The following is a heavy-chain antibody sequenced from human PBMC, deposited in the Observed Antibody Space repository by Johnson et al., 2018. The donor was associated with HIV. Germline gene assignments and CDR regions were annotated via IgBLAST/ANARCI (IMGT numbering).Heavy chain of an antibody. D-gene: IGHD2-21*01. CDR3: TKGRGGRHTFDI. CDR1: GFTFSSYA. Sequence: QMLLVESGGGLVQPGGSLRLSCAASGFTFSSYAMHWVRQAPGKGLAWVAVISYDGSNNYSADSVKGRFTISRDNSNNTLYLQMNSLRAEDTAVYYCTKGRGGRHTFDIWGQGTMVAVSS. CDR2: ISYDGSNN. V-gene: IGHV3-30-3*01. J-gene: IGHJ3*02.